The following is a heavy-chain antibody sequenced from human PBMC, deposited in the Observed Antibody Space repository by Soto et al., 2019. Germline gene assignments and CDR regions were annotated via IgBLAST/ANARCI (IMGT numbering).Heavy chain of an antibody. Sequence: PSETLSLTCTVSGGSISSSSYYWGWIRQPPGKGLEWIGSIYYSGSTYYNPSLKSRVTISVDTSKNQFSLKLSSVTAADTAVYYCARQRYDFWSGYFDAGWFDPWGQGTLVTVSS. D-gene: IGHD3-3*01. CDR2: IYYSGST. J-gene: IGHJ5*02. V-gene: IGHV4-39*01. CDR3: ARQRYDFWSGYFDAGWFDP. CDR1: GGSISSSSYY.